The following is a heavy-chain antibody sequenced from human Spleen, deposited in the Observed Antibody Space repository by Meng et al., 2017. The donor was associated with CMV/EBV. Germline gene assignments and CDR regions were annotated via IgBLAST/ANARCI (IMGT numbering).Heavy chain of an antibody. D-gene: IGHD2-2*01. J-gene: IGHJ4*02. CDR1: GFPFSTYN. V-gene: IGHV3-21*01. CDR2: ISSSRSYI. CDR3: ARDLDRTAYAPTFDY. Sequence: SGFPFSTYNMQWVRQAPGKGLEWVSSISSSRSYIHYRDSVKGRFTISRDNAKTSVSLQMNSLRAEDTAVYFCARDLDRTAYAPTFDYWGQGSLVTVSS.